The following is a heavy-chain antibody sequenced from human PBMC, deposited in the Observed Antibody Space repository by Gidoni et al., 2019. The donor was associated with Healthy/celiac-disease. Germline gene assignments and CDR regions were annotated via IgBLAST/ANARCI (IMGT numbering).Heavy chain of an antibody. V-gene: IGHV1-69*01. CDR2: ILPIFGTA. Sequence: QVQLVQSGAEVKKPGASVKVSCKASGGTFSSYAIRWVRPAPGKGLGWMGGILPIFGTANYAQKCQGRVTITADESTSTADRELSSLRSEDTAVYDCAYDSSGYYYRSFDYWGQGTLVTVSS. D-gene: IGHD3-22*01. CDR1: GGTFSSYA. J-gene: IGHJ4*02. CDR3: AYDSSGYYYRSFDY.